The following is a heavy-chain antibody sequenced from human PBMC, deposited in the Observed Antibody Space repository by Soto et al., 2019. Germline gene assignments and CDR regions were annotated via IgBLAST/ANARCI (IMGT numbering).Heavy chain of an antibody. D-gene: IGHD7-27*01. Sequence: SETLSLTCAVCGGSINSRSYSWGWTRQSPGKGLEWIGSIYYSESTNYNPSLKSRVTISVDTPKNQFSLKLSSVTAADTAVYYCAKNWNWGSLVHWGQGTLVTVSS. J-gene: IGHJ4*02. CDR1: GGSINSRSYS. V-gene: IGHV4-61*05. CDR2: IYYSEST. CDR3: AKNWNWGSLVH.